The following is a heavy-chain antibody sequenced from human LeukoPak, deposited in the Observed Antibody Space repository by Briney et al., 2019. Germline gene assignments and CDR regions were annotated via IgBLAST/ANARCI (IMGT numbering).Heavy chain of an antibody. CDR1: GFTFNNHW. D-gene: IGHD1-20*01. J-gene: IGHJ4*02. CDR3: GRDVNWNQIDY. Sequence: GGSLRLSCAASGFTFNNHWMHWVRQAPGKGLVWISRINTDGRTTDYADSVKGRFTIPRDSAKNTLYLQMNSLRAEDTAVYYCGRDVNWNQIDYWGQGSLVTVSS. CDR2: INTDGRTT. V-gene: IGHV3-74*01.